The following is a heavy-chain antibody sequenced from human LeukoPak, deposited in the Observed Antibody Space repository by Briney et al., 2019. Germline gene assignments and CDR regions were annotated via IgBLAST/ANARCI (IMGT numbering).Heavy chain of an antibody. D-gene: IGHD2-8*01. J-gene: IGHJ4*02. Sequence: GGSLRLSCAASGFTFSSYEMNWVRQAPGKGLEWVSYISTSGSTTHYADSVKGRFTISRDNSKNTLYLQMNSLRAEDTAVYYCAKDQGVNFFDYWGQGTLVTVSS. CDR2: ISTSGSTT. CDR1: GFTFSSYE. V-gene: IGHV3-48*03. CDR3: AKDQGVNFFDY.